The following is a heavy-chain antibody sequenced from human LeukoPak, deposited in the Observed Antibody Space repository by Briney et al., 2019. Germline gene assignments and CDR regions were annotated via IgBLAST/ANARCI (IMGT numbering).Heavy chain of an antibody. Sequence: ASVKVSCKASGYTFTSYGISWVRQAPGQGLEWMGWISAYNGNTNYAQKLQGRVTMTTVTSTSTAYMELRSLRSDDTAVYYCARVRPRYNWNDGINWFDPWGQGTLVTVSS. D-gene: IGHD1-1*01. CDR1: GYTFTSYG. CDR2: ISAYNGNT. CDR3: ARVRPRYNWNDGINWFDP. V-gene: IGHV1-18*04. J-gene: IGHJ5*02.